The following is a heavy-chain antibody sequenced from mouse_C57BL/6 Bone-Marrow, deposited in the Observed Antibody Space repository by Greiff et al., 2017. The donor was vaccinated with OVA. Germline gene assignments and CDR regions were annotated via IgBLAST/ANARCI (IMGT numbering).Heavy chain of an antibody. J-gene: IGHJ3*01. CDR1: GYTFTDYY. D-gene: IGHD2-5*01. V-gene: IGHV1-26*01. CDR2: INPNNGGT. Sequence: EVQLQQSGPELVKPGASVKISCKASGYTFTDYYMNWVKQSHGKSLEWIGDINPNNGGTSYNQKFKGKATLTVDKSSSTAYMELRSLTSEDSAVYYCARGAVNYSNYEIAYWGQGTLVTVSA. CDR3: ARGAVNYSNYEIAY.